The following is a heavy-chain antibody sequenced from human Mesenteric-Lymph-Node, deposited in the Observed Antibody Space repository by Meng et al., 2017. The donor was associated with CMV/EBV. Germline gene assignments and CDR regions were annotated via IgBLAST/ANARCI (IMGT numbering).Heavy chain of an antibody. CDR2: IYHSGST. J-gene: IGHJ4*02. D-gene: IGHD3-22*01. V-gene: IGHV4-38-2*02. Sequence: SETLSLTCTVSGYSISSGHYWGWIRQPPGKGLEWIGSIYHSGSTYYNPSLKSRVTISVDTSKNQFSLKLSSVTAADTAVYYCAREWYYYDSSGYSVSWGQGTLVTASS. CDR1: GYSISSGHY. CDR3: AREWYYYDSSGYSVS.